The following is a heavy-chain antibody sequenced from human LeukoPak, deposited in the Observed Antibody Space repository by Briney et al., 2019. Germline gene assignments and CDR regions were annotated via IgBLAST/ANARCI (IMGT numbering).Heavy chain of an antibody. CDR2: INPNTGGT. Sequence: ASVKVSCKASGYTFTGYYMHWVRQAPGQGLEWMGWINPNTGGTNYAQKFQGRVAMTRDTSISTAYMELSRLTSDDTAVYYCARGGSYPYFFHHWGQGTLVTVSS. CDR3: ARGGSYPYFFHH. D-gene: IGHD3-16*01. V-gene: IGHV1-2*02. J-gene: IGHJ4*02. CDR1: GYTFTGYY.